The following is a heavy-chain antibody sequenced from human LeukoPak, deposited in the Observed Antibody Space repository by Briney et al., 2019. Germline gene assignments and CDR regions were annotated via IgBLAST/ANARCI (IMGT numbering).Heavy chain of an antibody. J-gene: IGHJ4*02. CDR3: ARHDSGYGPLFDY. CDR1: GGSISSYY. CDR2: IYYSGST. D-gene: IGHD5-12*01. V-gene: IGHV4-59*08. Sequence: PSETLSLTCTVSGGSISSYYWGWIRQPPGKGLEWIGFIYYSGSTNYNPSLKSRVTISVDTSKNQFSLKLTSVTAADTAVYYCARHDSGYGPLFDYWGQGTLVTVSS.